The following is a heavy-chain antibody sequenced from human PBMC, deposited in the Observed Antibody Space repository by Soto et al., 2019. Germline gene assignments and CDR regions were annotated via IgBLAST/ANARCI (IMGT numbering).Heavy chain of an antibody. V-gene: IGHV1-69*13. J-gene: IGHJ3*02. CDR3: AKGRAIVVVPAAMRRSPDAFDI. CDR1: GGTFSSYA. Sequence: SVKVSCKASGGTFSSYAISWVRQAPGQGLEWMGGIIPIFGTANYAQKFQGRVTITADESTSTAYMELSSLRSEDTAVYYCAKGRAIVVVPAAMRRSPDAFDIWGQGTMVTVSS. D-gene: IGHD2-2*01. CDR2: IIPIFGTA.